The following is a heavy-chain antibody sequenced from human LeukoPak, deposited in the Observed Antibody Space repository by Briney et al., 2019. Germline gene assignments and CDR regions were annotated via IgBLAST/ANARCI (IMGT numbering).Heavy chain of an antibody. J-gene: IGHJ4*02. CDR1: GFTFSSYR. CDR3: ARESSSSGRYFGY. D-gene: IGHD6-6*01. V-gene: IGHV3-74*01. CDR2: INSDGSGT. Sequence: GGSLRLSCTGSGFTFSSYRMHWVRQAPGTGLVWVSRINSDGSGTNYADSVKGRFTISRDNAKNTLFLQMNRLRAEDTAVYYCARESSSSGRYFGYWGQGTLVTVSS.